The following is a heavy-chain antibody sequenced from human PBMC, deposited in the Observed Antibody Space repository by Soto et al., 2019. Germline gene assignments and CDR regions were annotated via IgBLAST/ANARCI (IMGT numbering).Heavy chain of an antibody. CDR3: ARESGGATATLDYYYFYMDV. Sequence: QVRLVQSGAAVKKPGASVTVSCRSSGDTFNDYYIHWVRQAPGQGLKWMGWINPNGGVTRYAQKFQGWVTMTRDTSIRTVYMQLSRLRSDDTAVYYCARESGGATATLDYYYFYMDVWGTGTTVTVSS. D-gene: IGHD5-12*01. CDR1: GDTFNDYY. J-gene: IGHJ6*03. CDR2: INPNGGVT. V-gene: IGHV1-2*04.